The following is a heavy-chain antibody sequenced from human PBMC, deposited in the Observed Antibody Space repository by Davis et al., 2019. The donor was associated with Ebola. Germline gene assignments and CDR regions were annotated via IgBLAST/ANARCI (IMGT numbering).Heavy chain of an antibody. D-gene: IGHD7-27*01. CDR1: GFTFSNYA. Sequence: PGGSLRLSCAASGFTFSNYAMGWVRQAPRKGLEWVSTISGSGGSTFYADSVKGRFTISRDNAKNSLYLQMNSLRDEDTAVYYCATDRNWDFDYWGQGTLVTVSS. CDR2: ISGSGGST. J-gene: IGHJ4*02. CDR3: ATDRNWDFDY. V-gene: IGHV3-23*01.